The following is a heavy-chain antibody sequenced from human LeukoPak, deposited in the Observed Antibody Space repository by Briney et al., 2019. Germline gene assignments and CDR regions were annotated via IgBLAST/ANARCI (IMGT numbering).Heavy chain of an antibody. CDR2: INSKSGDT. CDR3: ARADSSDNSYSIGHLDP. V-gene: IGHV1-2*02. Sequence: GASVKVSCKASGYSLKDYFIHWLRQAPGQGPEWLGWINSKSGDTDYGQQFRGRVNMTRDMAISTIYLELHSLRIDDTAIYYCARADSSDNSYSIGHLDPWGQGSLVTVSS. CDR1: GYSLKDYF. J-gene: IGHJ5*02. D-gene: IGHD3-22*01.